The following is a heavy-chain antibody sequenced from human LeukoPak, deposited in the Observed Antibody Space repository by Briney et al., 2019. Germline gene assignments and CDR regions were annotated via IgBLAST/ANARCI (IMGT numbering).Heavy chain of an antibody. Sequence: PGGSLRLSCAASGFTFSDTWLSWVRQAPGKGLEWVANINQDGSEKFYVDSVKGRFTISRDDAKNSLYLQMNSLRVEDTAVYYCARDLSLYCSGGSCYSLNYWGQGTLVTVSS. CDR1: GFTFSDTW. V-gene: IGHV3-7*01. D-gene: IGHD2-15*01. CDR2: INQDGSEK. CDR3: ARDLSLYCSGGSCYSLNY. J-gene: IGHJ4*02.